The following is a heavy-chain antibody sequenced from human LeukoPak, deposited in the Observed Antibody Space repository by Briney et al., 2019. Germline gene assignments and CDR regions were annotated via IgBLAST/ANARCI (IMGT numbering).Heavy chain of an antibody. D-gene: IGHD1-26*01. CDR3: ARDPNVVGATMSYFDY. J-gene: IGHJ4*02. CDR2: INHSGST. Sequence: ASETLSLTCAVYGGSFSGYYWSWIRQPPGKGLEWIGEINHSGSTNYNPSLKSRVTISVDTSKNQFSLKLSSVTAADTAVYYCARDPNVVGATMSYFDYWGQGTLVTVSS. CDR1: GGSFSGYY. V-gene: IGHV4-34*01.